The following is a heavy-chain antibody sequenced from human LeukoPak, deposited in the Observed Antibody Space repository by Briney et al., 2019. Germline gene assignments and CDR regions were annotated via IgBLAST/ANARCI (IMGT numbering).Heavy chain of an antibody. CDR1: GFTFSSYA. Sequence: GGSLRLSCAASGFTFSSYAMSWVRQAPGKGLEWASAISGSGGSTYYADSVKGLFTISRDNSKNTLYLQMNSLRAEDTAVYYCAKDLYVSSSIAAAGDAFDIWGQGTMVTVSS. V-gene: IGHV3-23*01. CDR3: AKDLYVSSSIAAAGDAFDI. CDR2: ISGSGGST. J-gene: IGHJ3*02. D-gene: IGHD6-13*01.